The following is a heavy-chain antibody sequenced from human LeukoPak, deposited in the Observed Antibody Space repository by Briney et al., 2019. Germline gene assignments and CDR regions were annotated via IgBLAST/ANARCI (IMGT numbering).Heavy chain of an antibody. CDR3: ARNYYGIDV. D-gene: IGHD3-10*01. V-gene: IGHV6-1*01. Sequence: HSQTLSLTCAISGDSVSSKSVAWNWIRQSPSRGLEWLGKTYYRSKWYNDFAESVKRQISINPDTSKNQFSLQLNSVTPEDTAVYYCARNYYGIDVWGQGTTVTVSS. J-gene: IGHJ6*02. CDR1: GDSVSSKSVA. CDR2: TYYRSKWYN.